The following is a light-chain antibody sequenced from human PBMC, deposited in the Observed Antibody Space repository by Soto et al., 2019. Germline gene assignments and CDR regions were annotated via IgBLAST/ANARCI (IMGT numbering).Light chain of an antibody. CDR1: LFIANH. CDR3: QQYYRWPVT. V-gene: IGKV3-15*01. CDR2: AAS. Sequence: IVVTQSPATLSVSPGERVTFSCKASLFIANHLAWYQHKPGQSPRLLIHAASTGAPGVPARFSGSWSGAECTLTIDSLQSDDSAIYYCQQYYRWPVTFGGGTKVEIK. J-gene: IGKJ4*01.